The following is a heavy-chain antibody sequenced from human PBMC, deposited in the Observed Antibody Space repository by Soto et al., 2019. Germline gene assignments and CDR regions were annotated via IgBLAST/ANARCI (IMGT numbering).Heavy chain of an antibody. CDR1: GYTLTELS. CDR2: FDPEDGET. V-gene: IGHV1-24*01. Sequence: QVQLVQSGAEVKKPGASVKVSCKVSGYTLTELSMHWVRQAPGKGLEWMGGFDPEDGETIYAQKFQGRVTMTEDTSTDTSYMEISSLRSEDTAVYYCATEYDSSGLVADRAFDIWGQGTMVTVSS. J-gene: IGHJ3*02. CDR3: ATEYDSSGLVADRAFDI. D-gene: IGHD3-22*01.